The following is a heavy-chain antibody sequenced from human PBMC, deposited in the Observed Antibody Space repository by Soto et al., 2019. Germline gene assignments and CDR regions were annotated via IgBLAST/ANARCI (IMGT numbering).Heavy chain of an antibody. CDR3: AHATYYDFWSGYSEKSYFDY. CDR1: GFSLSTSGVG. V-gene: IGHV2-5*02. J-gene: IGHJ4*02. D-gene: IGHD3-3*01. CDR2: IYWDDDK. Sequence: QITLKESGPTLVKPTQTLTLTCTFSGFSLSTSGVGVGWIRQPPGKALEWLALIYWDDDKRYSPSLKSRLTNTKETSKNQVVLTMTNMDPVDTATYYCAHATYYDFWSGYSEKSYFDYWGQGTLVTVSS.